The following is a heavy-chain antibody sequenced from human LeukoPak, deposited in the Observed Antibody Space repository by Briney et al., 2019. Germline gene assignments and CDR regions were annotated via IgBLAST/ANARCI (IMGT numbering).Heavy chain of an antibody. CDR1: GASISSYC. Sequence: SSETLSLTCTVSGASISSYCWSWIRQPPGKGLEWIGYIFHSGSTNYNPSLKSRVTISVDTSKNQFSLKLSSVTAADTAVYYCARESERWPFDYWGQGTLVAVSS. CDR3: ARESERWPFDY. J-gene: IGHJ4*02. V-gene: IGHV4-59*01. CDR2: IFHSGST. D-gene: IGHD5-24*01.